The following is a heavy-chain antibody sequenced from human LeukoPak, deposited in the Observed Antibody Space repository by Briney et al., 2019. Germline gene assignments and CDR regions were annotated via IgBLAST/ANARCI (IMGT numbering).Heavy chain of an antibody. CDR2: INPSGGST. Sequence: GASVKVPCKASGYTFTSYYMHWVRQAPGQELEWMGIINPSGGSTSYAQKFQGRVTMTRDMSTSTVYMELSSLRSEDTAVYYCARDVSGGGAYYYYYMDVWGKGTTVTVSS. CDR1: GYTFTSYY. D-gene: IGHD2-15*01. CDR3: ARDVSGGGAYYYYYMDV. V-gene: IGHV1-46*01. J-gene: IGHJ6*03.